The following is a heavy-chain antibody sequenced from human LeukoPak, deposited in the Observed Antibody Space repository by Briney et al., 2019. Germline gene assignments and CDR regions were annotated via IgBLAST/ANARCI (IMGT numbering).Heavy chain of an antibody. Sequence: PGGSLRLSCAASGFTFSSYWMSWVRQAPGKGLEWVSAISGSGGSTYYADSVKGRFTISRDNSKNTLYLQMNSLRAEDTAVYYCAKVVQLLWFGELSPYYFDYWGQGTLVTVSS. J-gene: IGHJ4*02. CDR3: AKVVQLLWFGELSPYYFDY. CDR1: GFTFSSYW. V-gene: IGHV3-23*01. D-gene: IGHD3-10*01. CDR2: ISGSGGST.